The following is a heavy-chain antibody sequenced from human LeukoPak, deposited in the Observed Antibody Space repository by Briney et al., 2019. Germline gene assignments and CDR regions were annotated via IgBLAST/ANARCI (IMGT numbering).Heavy chain of an antibody. V-gene: IGHV3-9*01. CDR1: GFTFSNYG. CDR2: ISWNSGSI. D-gene: IGHD6-13*01. Sequence: GGSLRLSCAASGFTFSNYGMNWVRQAPGKGLEWVSGISWNSGSIGYADSVKGRFTISRDNAKNSLYLQMNSLRAEDTALYYCAKDMEQQLVYMDVWGKGTTVTISS. CDR3: AKDMEQQLVYMDV. J-gene: IGHJ6*03.